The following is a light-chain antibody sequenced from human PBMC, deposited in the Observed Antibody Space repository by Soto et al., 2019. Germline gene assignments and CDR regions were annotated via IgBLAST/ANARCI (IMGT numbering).Light chain of an antibody. J-gene: IGKJ4*01. Sequence: EIVLTQSPATVSLSPGERATLSCRASQNVGNDLVWYHQKRGQAPRLLIYSASNRATGIPARFSGSGPGADFPLAIRSLEPEDFGAYYCQQRSNWPPTFGGGTKVEIK. CDR1: QNVGND. V-gene: IGKV3-11*01. CDR3: QQRSNWPPT. CDR2: SAS.